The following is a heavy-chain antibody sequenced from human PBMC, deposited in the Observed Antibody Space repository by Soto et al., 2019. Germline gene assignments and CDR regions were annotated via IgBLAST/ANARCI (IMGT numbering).Heavy chain of an antibody. V-gene: IGHV3-21*01. Sequence: GGSLRLSCAASGFAFSNYDMTWVRQAPGKGLEWVSSISSSDTYIYYADSVKGRFTISRDNAKNSLYLQMNSLRAEDTAVYYCAKFGGGYYAPLDYWGQGTPVTVSS. CDR3: AKFGGGYYAPLDY. D-gene: IGHD3-3*01. J-gene: IGHJ4*02. CDR2: ISSSDTYI. CDR1: GFAFSNYD.